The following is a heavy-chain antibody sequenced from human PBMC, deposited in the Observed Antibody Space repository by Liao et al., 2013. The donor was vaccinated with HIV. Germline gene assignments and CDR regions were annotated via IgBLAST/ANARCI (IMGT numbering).Heavy chain of an antibody. CDR1: GGSISHYH. CDR2: IYSNGNT. J-gene: IGHJ3*02. CDR3: ASGTGESAFDI. V-gene: IGHV4-4*07. Sequence: QLLLQESGPGLVKPSETLSLTCTVSGGSISHYHWNWIRQSAGKGLEWIGRIYSNGNTNFNPSLQSRLSMSVDTSKNEFSLTLRSVTAADTAVYYCASGTGESAFDIWGQGTMVTVSS. D-gene: IGHD7-27*01.